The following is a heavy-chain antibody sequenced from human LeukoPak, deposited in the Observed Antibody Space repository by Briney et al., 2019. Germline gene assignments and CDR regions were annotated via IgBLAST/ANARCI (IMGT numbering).Heavy chain of an antibody. CDR2: INQDGSEE. V-gene: IGHV3-7*04. CDR3: ARIQLWSFEY. Sequence: GGSLRLSCVASGYIFSNYWMNWVRQAPGKGLEWVANINQDGSEEYYVDSVKGRFTISRDNAKNSLYLQMNSLRAEDTAVYYCARIQLWSFEYWGQGSLVTVSS. J-gene: IGHJ4*02. CDR1: GYIFSNYW. D-gene: IGHD5-18*01.